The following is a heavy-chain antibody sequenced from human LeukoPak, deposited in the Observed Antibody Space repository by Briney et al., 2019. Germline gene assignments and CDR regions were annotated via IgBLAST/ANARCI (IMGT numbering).Heavy chain of an antibody. CDR2: ISYDGSNK. CDR1: GFTFSSYG. J-gene: IGHJ4*02. D-gene: IGHD3-10*01. CDR3: AKDFNYGSGSYYDY. V-gene: IGHV3-30*18. Sequence: PGRSLRLSCAASGFTFSSYGMHWVRQAPGKGLEWVAVISYDGSNKYYADSVKGRFTISRDNSKNTLYLQMNSLRAEDTAVYYCAKDFNYGSGSYYDYWGQGTLVTVSS.